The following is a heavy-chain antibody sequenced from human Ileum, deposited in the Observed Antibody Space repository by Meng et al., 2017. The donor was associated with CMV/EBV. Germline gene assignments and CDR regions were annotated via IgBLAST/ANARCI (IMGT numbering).Heavy chain of an antibody. CDR1: GFIFTDYT. CDR3: ARDFHNSDY. D-gene: IGHD1-1*01. V-gene: IGHV3-21*01. CDR2: VSGSGTII. Sequence: GGSLRLSCAAPGFIFTDYTVNWVRQAPGKGLEWLSSVSGSGTIIYYADSVKGRFTISRDNAKNSVNLQMNSLRAEDTAVYYCARDFHNSDYWGQGTLVTVSS. J-gene: IGHJ4*02.